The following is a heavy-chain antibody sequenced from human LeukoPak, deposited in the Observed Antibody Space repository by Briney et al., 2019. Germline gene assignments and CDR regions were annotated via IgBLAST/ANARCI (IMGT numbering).Heavy chain of an antibody. J-gene: IGHJ6*02. CDR3: AKEDGDRFYYYYGMDV. CDR2: ISSSGSTI. V-gene: IGHV3-11*01. CDR1: GFTFSDYY. Sequence: GGSLRLSCAASGFTFSDYYMSWIRQAPGKGLEWVSYISSSGSTIYYADSVKGRFTISRGNAKNSLYLQMNSLRAEDTAVYYCAKEDGDRFYYYYGMDVWGQGTTVTVSS. D-gene: IGHD4-17*01.